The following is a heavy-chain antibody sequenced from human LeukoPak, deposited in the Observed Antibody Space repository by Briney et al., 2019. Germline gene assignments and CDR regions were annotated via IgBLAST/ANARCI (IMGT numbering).Heavy chain of an antibody. CDR3: AKGKHGLLLFDY. D-gene: IGHD3-10*01. CDR2: ISYDGSNK. V-gene: IGHV3-30*18. CDR1: GFTFSNYG. Sequence: GGSLRLSCAASGFTFSNYGMHWVRQAPGKGLEWVAVISYDGSNKYYADSVKGRFTISRDNSKNTLYLQMNSLRGEDTAVYYCAKGKHGLLLFDYWGQGTLVTVSS. J-gene: IGHJ4*02.